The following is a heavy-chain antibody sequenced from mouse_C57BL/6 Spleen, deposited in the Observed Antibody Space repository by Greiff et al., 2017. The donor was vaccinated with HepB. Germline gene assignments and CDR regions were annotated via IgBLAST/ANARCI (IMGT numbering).Heavy chain of an antibody. V-gene: IGHV1-54*01. CDR3: ARYLIYYGNYYAMDY. D-gene: IGHD2-1*01. CDR2: INPGSGGT. Sequence: VKLQESGAELVRPGTSVKVSCKASGYAFTNYLIEWVKQRPGQGLEWIGVINPGSGGTNYNEKFKGKATLTADKSSSTAYMQLSSLTSEDSAVYFCARYLIYYGNYYAMDYWGQGTSVTVSS. J-gene: IGHJ4*01. CDR1: GYAFTNYL.